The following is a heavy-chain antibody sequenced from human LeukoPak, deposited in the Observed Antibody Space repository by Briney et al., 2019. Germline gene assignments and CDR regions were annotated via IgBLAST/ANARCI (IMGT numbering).Heavy chain of an antibody. CDR3: ATWSNAWEFDY. CDR2: INEDGTDK. D-gene: IGHD1-26*01. J-gene: IGHJ4*02. CDR1: GITFSSSW. Sequence: GGSLRLSCAASGITFSSSWMTWVRQAPGEGLEWVAHINEDGTDKYYVDSVTGRFTISRDNTKNSLYLQMSSLRDEDTAVYYCATWSNAWEFDYWGQGALVSVSS. V-gene: IGHV3-7*05.